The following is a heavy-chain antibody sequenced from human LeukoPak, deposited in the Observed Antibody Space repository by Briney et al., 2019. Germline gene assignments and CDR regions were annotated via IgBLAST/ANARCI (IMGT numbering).Heavy chain of an antibody. CDR3: ARAGQAYSFDH. D-gene: IGHD4-11*01. V-gene: IGHV4-59*01. CDR1: GDSISSYY. Sequence: KPSXTLSLTCTVSGDSISSYYWSWIRQLPGKGLEWIAYIYSSGSTHHNPSLKSRVATSVDTSKNQLSLKLNSVTAADAAVYYCARAGQAYSFDHWGQGTLVTVSS. CDR2: IYSSGST. J-gene: IGHJ4*02.